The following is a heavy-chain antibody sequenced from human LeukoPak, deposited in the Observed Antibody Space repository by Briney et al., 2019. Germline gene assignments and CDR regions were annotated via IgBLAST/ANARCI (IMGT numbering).Heavy chain of an antibody. D-gene: IGHD3-22*01. V-gene: IGHV1-46*01. CDR2: INPSGGST. J-gene: IGHJ6*02. Sequence: ASVKVSCKASGYTFTSYYMHWVRQAPGQGLEWMGRINPSGGSTSYAQKFQGRVTMTRDTSTSTVYMELSSLRSEDTAVYYCARDFNTYYYDSSGYYGMDVWGQGTTVTVSS. CDR1: GYTFTSYY. CDR3: ARDFNTYYYDSSGYYGMDV.